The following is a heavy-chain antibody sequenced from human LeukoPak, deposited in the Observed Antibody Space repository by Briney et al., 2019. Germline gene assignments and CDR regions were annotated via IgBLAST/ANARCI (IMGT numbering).Heavy chain of an antibody. CDR2: INPNRGVT. J-gene: IGHJ6*03. Sequence: ASVKVSCKASGYTFTSYYMHWVRQAPGQGLEWMGWINPNRGVTSSAQKFQGRVTMTRDTSISTAYMELSRLRSDDTAVYYCARDAIVVVPAATRQDGYYYYYMDVWGKGTTVTVSS. CDR3: ARDAIVVVPAATRQDGYYYYYMDV. CDR1: GYTFTSYY. D-gene: IGHD2-2*01. V-gene: IGHV1-2*02.